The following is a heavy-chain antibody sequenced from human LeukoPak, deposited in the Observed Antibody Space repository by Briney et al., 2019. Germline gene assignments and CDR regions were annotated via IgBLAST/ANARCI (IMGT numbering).Heavy chain of an antibody. J-gene: IGHJ3*02. CDR1: GLSVSSNH. CDR2: LYTGVSA. D-gene: IGHD2-15*01. CDR3: ARGGYIGSYSGAFDI. V-gene: IGHV3-53*01. Sequence: TGGSLRLSCAASGLSVSSNHITWVRQAPGKGLEWVSILYTGVSAYYADSVRGRFTLSRDNSKNTVYLQMTSLRAEDTAVYYCARGGYIGSYSGAFDIWGQGTLVTVSS.